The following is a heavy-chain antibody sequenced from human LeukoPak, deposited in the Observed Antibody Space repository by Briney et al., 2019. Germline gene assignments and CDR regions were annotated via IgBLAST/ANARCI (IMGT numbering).Heavy chain of an antibody. Sequence: PGGSLRLSCAASGFTFSDSAIHWVRQASGKGLEWVGRIRSKANSYATAYAASVRGRFTFSRDDSKNTAYLQMNSLKTEDTAVYYCAGGYNFGTGLEYAYWGQGTLVTVSS. CDR1: GFTFSDSA. J-gene: IGHJ4*02. CDR2: IRSKANSYAT. D-gene: IGHD5-24*01. CDR3: AGGYNFGTGLEYAY. V-gene: IGHV3-73*01.